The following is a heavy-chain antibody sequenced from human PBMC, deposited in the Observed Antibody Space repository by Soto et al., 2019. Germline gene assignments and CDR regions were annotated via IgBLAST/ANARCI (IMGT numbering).Heavy chain of an antibody. CDR3: ARDAVAMVRGVIISDYYYGMDV. CDR1: GFTFSSYG. Sequence: PGGSLRLSCAASGFTFSSYGMHWVRQAPGKGLEWVAVIWYDGSNKYYADSVKGRFTISRDNSKNTLYLQMNSLRAEDTAVYYCARDAVAMVRGVIISDYYYGMDVWGQGTTVTVSS. J-gene: IGHJ6*02. CDR2: IWYDGSNK. V-gene: IGHV3-33*01. D-gene: IGHD3-10*01.